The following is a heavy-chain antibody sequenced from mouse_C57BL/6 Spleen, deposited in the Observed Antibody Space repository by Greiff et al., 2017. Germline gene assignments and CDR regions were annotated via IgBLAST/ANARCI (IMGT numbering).Heavy chain of an antibody. Sequence: DVHLVESGGDLVKPGGSLKLSCAASGFTFSSYGMSWVRQTPDKRLEWVATISSGGSYTYYPDSVKGRFTISRDNAKNTLYLQMSSLKSEDTAMYYCARQDDGYYGYWGQGTTLTVSS. CDR3: ARQDDGYYGY. V-gene: IGHV5-6*01. J-gene: IGHJ2*01. CDR2: ISSGGSYT. CDR1: GFTFSSYG. D-gene: IGHD2-3*01.